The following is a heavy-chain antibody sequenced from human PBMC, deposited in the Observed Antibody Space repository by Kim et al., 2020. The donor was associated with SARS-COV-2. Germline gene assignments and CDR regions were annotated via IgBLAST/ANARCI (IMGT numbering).Heavy chain of an antibody. CDR3: TRVGAYYYGSGSYYRHLNFDY. CDR1: GFTFGDYA. D-gene: IGHD3-10*01. J-gene: IGHJ4*02. Sequence: GGSLRLSCTASGFTFGDYAMSWFRQAPGKGLEWVGFIRSKAYGGTTEYAASVKGRFTISRDDSKSIAYLQMNSLKTEDTAVYYCTRVGAYYYGSGSYYRHLNFDYWGQGTLVTVSS. CDR2: IRSKAYGGTT. V-gene: IGHV3-49*03.